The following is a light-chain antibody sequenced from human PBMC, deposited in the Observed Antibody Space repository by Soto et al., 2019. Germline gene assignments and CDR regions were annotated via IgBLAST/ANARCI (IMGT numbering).Light chain of an antibody. CDR2: EVS. CDR3: SSYAGSNNVV. V-gene: IGLV2-8*01. CDR1: SSDVGGYNY. Sequence: QSALTQPPSASGSPGQSVTISCTGTSSDVGGYNYVSWYQQHPGKAPKLMIYEVSKRPSGVPDRFSGSKSGNTASLTVSGLHAEEEAYYYCSSYAGSNNVVFGGGTKLTVL. J-gene: IGLJ2*01.